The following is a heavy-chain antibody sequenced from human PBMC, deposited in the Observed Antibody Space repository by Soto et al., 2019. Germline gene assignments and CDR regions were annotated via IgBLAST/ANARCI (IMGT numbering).Heavy chain of an antibody. D-gene: IGHD2-2*01. Sequence: LRLSCAASGFTFSDYFMSWIRQAPGKGLEWVSFISGSSDNIKYADSVKGRFTISRDNAKNSLYLQMNSLRDEDTAVYYCVRDSATIVVVTSVDGDNWIDTWGQGTLVTVSS. CDR3: VRDSATIVVVTSVDGDNWIDT. CDR1: GFTFSDYF. V-gene: IGHV3-11*06. CDR2: ISGSSDNI. J-gene: IGHJ5*02.